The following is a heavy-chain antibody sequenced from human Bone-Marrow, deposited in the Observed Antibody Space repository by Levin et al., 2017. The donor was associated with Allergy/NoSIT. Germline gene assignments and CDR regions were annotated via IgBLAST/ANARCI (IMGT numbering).Heavy chain of an antibody. J-gene: IGHJ6*03. CDR2: IIPIFDKT. V-gene: IGHV1-69*04. CDR3: ARDFSSVEGNFYYYTDV. D-gene: IGHD4-23*01. CDR1: GGSFTTFP. Sequence: SVKVSCKASGGSFTTFPISWLRQAPGQRLEWMGRIIPIFDKTNYAQKFQGRITITADKSTTTAFMELTSLKSDDTAVYYCARDFSSVEGNFYYYTDVWGGGTTVTVSS.